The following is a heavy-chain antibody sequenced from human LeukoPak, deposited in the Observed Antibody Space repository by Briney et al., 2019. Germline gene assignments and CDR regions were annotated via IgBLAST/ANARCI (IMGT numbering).Heavy chain of an antibody. D-gene: IGHD3-10*01. CDR1: GGSISSSSYY. J-gene: IGHJ4*02. CDR3: ARHQGYYGSGSYYYFDY. Sequence: PSETLSLTCTVSGGSISSSSYYGGWIRQPPGKGLEWVGSIYYSASYDHNPSLKSRVTISVDTSQIQFSLKLSSVDDADTAVYYCARHQGYYGSGSYYYFDYWGQGTLVTVSS. V-gene: IGHV4-39*01. CDR2: IYYSASY.